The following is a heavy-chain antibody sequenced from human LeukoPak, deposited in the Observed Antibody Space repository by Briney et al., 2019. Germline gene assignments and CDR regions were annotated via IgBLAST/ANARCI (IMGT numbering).Heavy chain of an antibody. CDR3: ARLELQTFDY. J-gene: IGHJ4*02. D-gene: IGHD1-7*01. V-gene: IGHV1-2*02. CDR1: GYIFTGYY. Sequence: ASVKVSCKASGYIFTGYYMHWVRQAPGQGLEWMGWISPNSGGTNYAQKFQGRVTMTRDTSISTAYMELGRLRADDTAVYYCARLELQTFDYWGQGTLVTVSS. CDR2: ISPNSGGT.